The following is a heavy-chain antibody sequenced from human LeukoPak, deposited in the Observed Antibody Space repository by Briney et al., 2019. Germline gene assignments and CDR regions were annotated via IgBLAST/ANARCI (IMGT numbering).Heavy chain of an antibody. CDR1: GINLSRFE. J-gene: IGHJ4*02. CDR3: ARDRKYD. Sequence: GALELSCAVSGINLSRFEMNRVRQASRKGLEWVSYISSSGSTIYYADSVKGRFTISRDNAKNSLYLQMNSLRAEDTAVYYCARDRKYDWGQRTLVTVSA. V-gene: IGHV3-48*03. CDR2: ISSSGSTI. D-gene: IGHD2-2*01.